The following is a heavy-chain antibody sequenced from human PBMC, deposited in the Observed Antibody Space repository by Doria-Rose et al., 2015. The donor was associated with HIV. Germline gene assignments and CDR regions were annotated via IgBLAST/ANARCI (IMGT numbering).Heavy chain of an antibody. D-gene: IGHD6-13*01. V-gene: IGHV2-26*01. CDR3: ARIKSSRWYHKYYFDF. J-gene: IGHJ4*02. CDR1: GVSLSSPGMG. Sequence: QESGPVLVKPTETLTLTCTVSGVSLSSPGMGVSWIRQPPGKALEWLANIFSGDERSYKTSLKSRLTISRGPSKSQVVLTMTDMDPVDTATYYCARIKSSRWYHKYYFDFWGQGTLVIVSA. CDR2: IFSGDER.